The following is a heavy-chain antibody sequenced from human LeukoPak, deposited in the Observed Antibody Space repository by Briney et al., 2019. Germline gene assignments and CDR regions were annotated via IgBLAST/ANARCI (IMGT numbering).Heavy chain of an antibody. V-gene: IGHV3-30*18. Sequence: GSLRLSCANSGLLFNNVWMSWVRQAPDKGLEWVAMISHDGGSEHYGDSVKGRFTISRDISKNTLYLHMSSLRVEDTAVYYCAKDWGSSGWYNWFDPWGQGTLITVSS. CDR2: ISHDGGSE. D-gene: IGHD6-19*01. CDR1: GLLFNNVW. J-gene: IGHJ5*02. CDR3: AKDWGSSGWYNWFDP.